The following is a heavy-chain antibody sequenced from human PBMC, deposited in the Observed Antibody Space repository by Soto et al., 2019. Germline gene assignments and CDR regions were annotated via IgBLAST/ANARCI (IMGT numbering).Heavy chain of an antibody. V-gene: IGHV3-30-3*01. CDR2: ISYDGSNK. J-gene: IGHJ4*02. CDR3: ASQYSSGWYAPPDY. D-gene: IGHD6-19*01. Sequence: QVQLVESGGGVVQPGRSLRLSCAASGFTFSSYAMHWVRQAPGKGLEWVAAISYDGSNKYYADSVKGRFTISRDNSKNTLYLQMNSLRAEDTAVYYCASQYSSGWYAPPDYWGQGTLVTVSS. CDR1: GFTFSSYA.